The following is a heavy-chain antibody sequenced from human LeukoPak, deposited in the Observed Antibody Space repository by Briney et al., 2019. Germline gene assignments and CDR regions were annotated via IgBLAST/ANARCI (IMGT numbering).Heavy chain of an antibody. CDR3: AKDVSRYSSSWFPLTLDY. CDR2: IYSGGST. V-gene: IGHV3-53*01. J-gene: IGHJ4*02. Sequence: GGSLRLSCAASGFTVSSNYMSWVRQAPGKGLEWVSVIYSGGSTYYADSVKGRFTISRDDSKNTLYLQMNSLRAEDTAVYYCAKDVSRYSSSWFPLTLDYWGQGTLVTASS. CDR1: GFTVSSNY. D-gene: IGHD6-13*01.